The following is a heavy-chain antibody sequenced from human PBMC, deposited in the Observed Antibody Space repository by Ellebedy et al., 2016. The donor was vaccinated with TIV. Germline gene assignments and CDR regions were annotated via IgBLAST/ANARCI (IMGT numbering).Heavy chain of an antibody. D-gene: IGHD6-13*01. V-gene: IGHV3-21*01. J-gene: IGHJ4*02. CDR2: ISSSSSFI. Sequence: GESLKISXAGSGFTFSTYTMNWVRQAPGKGLEWVATISSSSSFIYYVDSVKGRFTISRDNAQNSLYLHMSSLRTEDTAVYYCARRSSSAGGWGDFDYWGQGILVTVSS. CDR3: ARRSSSAGGWGDFDY. CDR1: GFTFSTYT.